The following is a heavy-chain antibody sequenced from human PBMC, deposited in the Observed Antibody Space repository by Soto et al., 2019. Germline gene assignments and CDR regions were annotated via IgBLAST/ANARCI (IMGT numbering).Heavy chain of an antibody. CDR1: AYRFSSYV. CDR2: ISAYNGNT. D-gene: IGHD2-15*01. Sequence: SCGSAAYRFSSYVMRGVRQSQRKGLEWMGWISAYNGNTNYAQKLQGRVTMTTDTSTSTAYMELRSLRSDDTAVYYCARTLGYCSGGSCYDEEYFQHWGQGTLVTISS. J-gene: IGHJ1*01. CDR3: ARTLGYCSGGSCYDEEYFQH. V-gene: IGHV1-18*01.